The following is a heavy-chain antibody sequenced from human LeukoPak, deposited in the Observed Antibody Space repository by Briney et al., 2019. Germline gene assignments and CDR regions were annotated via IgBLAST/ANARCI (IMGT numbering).Heavy chain of an antibody. CDR1: GGSFSGYY. V-gene: IGHV4-34*01. Sequence: SETLSLTCAVYGGSFSGYYWSWIRQPPGKGLEWIGEPNHSVSTNYNPSLKSRVTISVDTSKDQFSLKLSSVTARDTAVDYCARGGSGRWRQRGVVDYWGQGTLVTVSS. J-gene: IGHJ4*02. CDR3: ARGGSGRWRQRGVVDY. D-gene: IGHD5-24*01. CDR2: PNHSVST.